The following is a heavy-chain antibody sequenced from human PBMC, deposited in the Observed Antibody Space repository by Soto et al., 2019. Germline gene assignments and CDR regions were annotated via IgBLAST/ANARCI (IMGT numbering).Heavy chain of an antibody. J-gene: IGHJ4*02. CDR3: ARDQRIAAAGDYYFDY. Sequence: GGSLRLSCAASGFTFSSYGMHWVRQAPGKGLEWVAVIWYDGSNKYYADSVKGRFTISRDNSKNTLYLQMNSLRAEDTAVYYCARDQRIAAAGDYYFDYWGQGTLVTVSS. D-gene: IGHD6-13*01. CDR1: GFTFSSYG. CDR2: IWYDGSNK. V-gene: IGHV3-33*01.